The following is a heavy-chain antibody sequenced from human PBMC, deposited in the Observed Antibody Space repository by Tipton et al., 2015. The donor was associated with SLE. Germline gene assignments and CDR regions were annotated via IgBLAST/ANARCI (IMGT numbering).Heavy chain of an antibody. D-gene: IGHD3-22*01. Sequence: GLVKPSETLSLTCTVSGGSISSYYWSWIRQPPGKGLEWIGYIYTSGSTNYNPSLKSRVTISVDTSKNQFSLKLSSVTAADTAVYYCARQLTSGYYYEFGYWGQGMLVTVSS. V-gene: IGHV4-4*08. CDR1: GGSISSYY. J-gene: IGHJ4*02. CDR2: IYTSGST. CDR3: ARQLTSGYYYEFGY.